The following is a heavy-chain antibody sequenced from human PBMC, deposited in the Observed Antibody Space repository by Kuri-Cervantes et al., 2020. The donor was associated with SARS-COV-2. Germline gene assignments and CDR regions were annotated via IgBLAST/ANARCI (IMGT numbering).Heavy chain of an antibody. CDR2: INPDGSYT. Sequence: GESLKISCAASGFTFSGHWIHWVRQAPGKGLVWVSRINPDGSYTNNADSVKGRFTISRDNSKNTLYLQMDSLRDEDTAVYYCARNLQRGLYYFDYWGQGTLATVSS. CDR1: GFTFSGHW. D-gene: IGHD3-10*01. CDR3: ARNLQRGLYYFDY. J-gene: IGHJ4*02. V-gene: IGHV3-74*01.